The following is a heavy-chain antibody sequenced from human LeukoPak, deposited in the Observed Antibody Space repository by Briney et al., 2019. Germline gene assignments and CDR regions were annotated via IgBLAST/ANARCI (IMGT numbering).Heavy chain of an antibody. D-gene: IGHD5-12*01. J-gene: IGHJ3*01. V-gene: IGHV1-2*02. CDR3: APMRSDGYDAFDL. CDR1: GYTFTGYY. CDR2: INPNRGGT. Sequence: GAAVKVSCKASGYTFTGYYMHGVRQAPGQGLEWMGWINPNRGGTNYAQKFQGRVTITRDTSISTAYMELSRLRSDDTAVYYCAPMRSDGYDAFDLWGQGTMVTVSS.